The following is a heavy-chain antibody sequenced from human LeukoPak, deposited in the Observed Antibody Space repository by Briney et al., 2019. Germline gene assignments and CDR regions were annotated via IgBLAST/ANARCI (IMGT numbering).Heavy chain of an antibody. Sequence: SSEPLSLTCTVSGGSISSYYWSWIRQPAGKGLEWIGRIYTSGSTNYNPSLKSRVTMSVDTSKNQFSLKLNSVTAADTAVYYCARDDYYDSSGYYDYYYMDVWGKGTTVTVSS. J-gene: IGHJ6*03. CDR2: IYTSGST. D-gene: IGHD3-22*01. CDR3: ARDDYYDSSGYYDYYYMDV. CDR1: GGSISSYY. V-gene: IGHV4-4*07.